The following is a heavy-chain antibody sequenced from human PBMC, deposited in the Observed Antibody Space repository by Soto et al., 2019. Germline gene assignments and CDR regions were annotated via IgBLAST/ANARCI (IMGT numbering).Heavy chain of an antibody. Sequence: LRLSCAASGFTFSSYGMHWVRQAPGKGLEWVAVISYDGSNKYYADSVKGRFTISRDNSKNTLYLQMNSLRAEDTAVYYCAKDYYDSSGYYYSDYWGQGTLVTVSS. CDR2: ISYDGSNK. CDR3: AKDYYDSSGYYYSDY. CDR1: GFTFSSYG. D-gene: IGHD3-22*01. V-gene: IGHV3-30*18. J-gene: IGHJ4*02.